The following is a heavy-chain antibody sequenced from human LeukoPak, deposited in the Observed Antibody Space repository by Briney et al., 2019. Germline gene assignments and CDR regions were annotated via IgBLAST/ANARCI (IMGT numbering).Heavy chain of an antibody. CDR3: AKDGEMVTMVRGGYMDV. Sequence: GGSLRLSCAASGFTFDDYAMHWVRQAPGKGLEWVSLISWDGGSTYYADSVKGRFTISRDNSKNSLYLQMNSLRAEDTALYYCAKDGEMVTMVRGGYMDVWGKGTTVTVSS. CDR1: GFTFDDYA. V-gene: IGHV3-43D*03. J-gene: IGHJ6*03. D-gene: IGHD3-10*01. CDR2: ISWDGGST.